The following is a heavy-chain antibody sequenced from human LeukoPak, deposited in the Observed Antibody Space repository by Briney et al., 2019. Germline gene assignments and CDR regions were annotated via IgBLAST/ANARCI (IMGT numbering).Heavy chain of an antibody. J-gene: IGHJ4*02. CDR2: INPNNSVT. CDR3: ARWGTAMGTTDY. Sequence: GASVTLSCKASGYTFTGYYMHWVRQAHGPGLERRRGINPNNSVTNNAQKLPGNITMNRDTSIRTAYTELSRLIFDDTAVYYCARWGTAMGTTDYWGQGTLVTVSS. D-gene: IGHD5-18*01. CDR1: GYTFTGYY. V-gene: IGHV1-2*02.